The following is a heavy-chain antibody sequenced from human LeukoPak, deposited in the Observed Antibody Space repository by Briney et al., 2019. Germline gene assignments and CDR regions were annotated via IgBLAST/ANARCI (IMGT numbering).Heavy chain of an antibody. CDR3: VPSNDYYYYFDY. J-gene: IGHJ4*02. CDR1: GYTFTGYY. D-gene: IGHD3-22*01. CDR2: INPNSGGT. Sequence: ASVKVSCKASGYTFTGYYMHWVRQAPGQGLEWMGWINPNSGGTNYAQKFQGRVTMTRGTSISTAYMELSRLTSDDTAVYYCVPSNDYYYYFDYWGQGTLVTVSS. V-gene: IGHV1-2*02.